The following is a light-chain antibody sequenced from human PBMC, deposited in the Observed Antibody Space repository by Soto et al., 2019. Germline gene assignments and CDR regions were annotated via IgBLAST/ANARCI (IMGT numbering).Light chain of an antibody. CDR1: QDINNH. CDR3: QQYVNALT. CDR2: DAS. J-gene: IGKJ4*01. V-gene: IGKV1-33*01. Sequence: DIQMTQSPSSLSASAGDRVTITCQASQDINNHLNWYQQKAGRAPKLLINDASNLETGVPSRFSGSGSGKDFTLTISGLQPEDIATYYCQQYVNALTFGGGTKVEIK.